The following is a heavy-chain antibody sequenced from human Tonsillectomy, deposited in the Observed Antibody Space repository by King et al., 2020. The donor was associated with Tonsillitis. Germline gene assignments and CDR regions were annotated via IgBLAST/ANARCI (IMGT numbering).Heavy chain of an antibody. V-gene: IGHV3-33*01. J-gene: IGHJ4*02. CDR1: GFSFTIYG. CDR3: GRDFLTGPIDY. CDR2: IWSEGTKK. D-gene: IGHD7-27*01. Sequence: VQLVESGGGVVQPGRSLRLSCEASGFSFTIYGIHWVRQPPGKGLEWVAIIWSEGTKKYSGDSVKGRFTISRENSNNMVYLQINSLRVEDTAIYYCGRDFLTGPIDYWGQGTLVTVSS.